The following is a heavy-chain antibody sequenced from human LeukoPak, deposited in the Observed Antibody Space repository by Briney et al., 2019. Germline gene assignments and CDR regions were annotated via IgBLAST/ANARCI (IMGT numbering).Heavy chain of an antibody. D-gene: IGHD3-3*01. V-gene: IGHV1-69*13. CDR2: IIPIFGTA. CDR1: GGTFSSYA. CDR3: ARGDYDFWSGSMDY. J-gene: IGHJ4*02. Sequence: SVKVSCKASGGTFSSYAISGVRQAPGQGLEWMGGIIPIFGTANYAQKFQGRVTITADESTSTAYMELSSLRSEDTAVYYCARGDYDFWSGSMDYWGQGTLVTVSS.